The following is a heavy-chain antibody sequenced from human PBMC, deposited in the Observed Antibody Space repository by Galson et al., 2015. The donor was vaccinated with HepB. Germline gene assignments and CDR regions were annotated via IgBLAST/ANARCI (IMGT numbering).Heavy chain of an antibody. Sequence: SVKVSCKASGYTFTSYALNWVRQAPGQGLEWMGWINTNTGNPGYAQGFTGRFVFSLDTSVSTPHLQISSLKAEDTAVYYCASTSTVADGLGMDVWGQGTAVTVSS. J-gene: IGHJ6*02. CDR2: INTNTGNP. CDR1: GYTFTSYA. CDR3: ASTSTVADGLGMDV. V-gene: IGHV7-4-1*02. D-gene: IGHD4-11*01.